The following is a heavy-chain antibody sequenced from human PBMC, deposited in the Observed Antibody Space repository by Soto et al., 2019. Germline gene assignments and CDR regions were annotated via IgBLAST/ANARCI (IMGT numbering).Heavy chain of an antibody. CDR1: GYTFTSHG. CDR2: ISTYNGNT. D-gene: IGHD6-13*01. J-gene: IGHJ4*02. V-gene: IGHV1-18*01. Sequence: ASVKVSCKASGYTFTSHGISWVRQAPGQGLEWMGWISTYNGNTNYAQKLQGRVTMTTDTSTTTAYMELRSLRSDDTALYYCAKDPRSNSHIYFDYWGQGTLVTVSS. CDR3: AKDPRSNSHIYFDY.